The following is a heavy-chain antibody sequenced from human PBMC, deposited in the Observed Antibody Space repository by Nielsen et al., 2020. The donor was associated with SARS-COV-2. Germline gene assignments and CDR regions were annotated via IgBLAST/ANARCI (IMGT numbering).Heavy chain of an antibody. J-gene: IGHJ3*01. D-gene: IGHD2-8*02. V-gene: IGHV3-7*01. CDR3: ARDWSRASDV. CDR1: GFSFSETW. CDR2: IKLDGSEK. Sequence: GESLKISCVASGFSFSETWMSWVRQVPGKGLEWVADIKLDGSEKQYVDSVKGRFTISRDNAKSSMSLQMNSLRVEDTAIYYCARDWSRASDVWGQGTVVIVSS.